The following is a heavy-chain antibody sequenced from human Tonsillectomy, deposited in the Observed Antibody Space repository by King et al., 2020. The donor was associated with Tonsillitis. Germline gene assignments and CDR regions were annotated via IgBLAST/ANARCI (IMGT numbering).Heavy chain of an antibody. CDR2: ISTYNGNT. Sequence: QVQLVESGAEVKKPGASVKVSCKASGYTFTSYDINWVRQAPGQGLEWMGWISTYNGNTNYAQKLQGRVTMTTDTSTSTVYMELRSLRSDDTAVYYCARMIGPGSGPSLEYWGQGTLVTVSS. J-gene: IGHJ4*02. V-gene: IGHV1-18*04. CDR3: ARMIGPGSGPSLEY. D-gene: IGHD6-19*01. CDR1: GYTFTSYD.